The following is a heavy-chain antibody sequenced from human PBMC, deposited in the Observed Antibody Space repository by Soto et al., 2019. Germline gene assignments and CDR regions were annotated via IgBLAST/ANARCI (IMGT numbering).Heavy chain of an antibody. CDR1: GYTFTSYY. CDR3: ASSHPYYDFWSGYRDLDY. V-gene: IGHV1-46*03. J-gene: IGHJ4*02. Sequence: EASVKVSCKASGYTFTSYYMHWVRQAPGQGLEWMGIINPSGGSTSYAQKFQGRVTMTRDTSTSTVYMELSSLRSEDTAVYYCASSHPYYDFWSGYRDLDYWGQGTLVTVSS. CDR2: INPSGGST. D-gene: IGHD3-3*01.